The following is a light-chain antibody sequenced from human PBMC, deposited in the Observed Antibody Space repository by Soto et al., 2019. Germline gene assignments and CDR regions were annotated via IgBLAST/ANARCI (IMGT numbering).Light chain of an antibody. J-gene: IGKJ1*01. Sequence: DIQMTQSPSTLSGSVGDRVTITCRASQTISSWLAWYQQKPGKAPKLLIYKASTLKSGVPSRFSGSGSGTEFTLTISSLQPDDFATSYCQHYNSYSWTFGQGTKVDIK. CDR3: QHYNSYSWT. V-gene: IGKV1-5*03. CDR2: KAS. CDR1: QTISSW.